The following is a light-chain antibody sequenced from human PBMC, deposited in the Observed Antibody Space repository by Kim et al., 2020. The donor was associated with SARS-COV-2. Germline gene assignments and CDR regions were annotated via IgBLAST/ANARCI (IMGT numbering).Light chain of an antibody. V-gene: IGKV1-9*01. Sequence: GGRVTSTCLASHGINSDLAWYQQKPGKAPTLLIYAASTLQSGVPSRFSGRGSGTEVTLTIASLQPEDFAIYYCQQLNDYPPKTFGQGTKVDIK. CDR2: AAS. J-gene: IGKJ1*01. CDR1: HGINSD. CDR3: QQLNDYPPKT.